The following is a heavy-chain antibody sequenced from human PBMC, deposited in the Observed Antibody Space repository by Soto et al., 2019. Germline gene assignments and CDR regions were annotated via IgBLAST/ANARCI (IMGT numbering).Heavy chain of an antibody. CDR3: ARGGTRAYFHH. D-gene: IGHD1-1*01. CDR2: IYDSGST. J-gene: IGHJ1*01. CDR1: GGSISSGGYY. Sequence: QVQLQESGPGLVKPSQTLSLTCTVSGGSISSGGYYWSWIRQHPGKGLEWIVSIYDSGSTYYNPSLRSRVTISVDASKNRVSLKLASVTAAETAMYYCARGGTRAYFHHWGQGTLVSVSS. V-gene: IGHV4-31*03.